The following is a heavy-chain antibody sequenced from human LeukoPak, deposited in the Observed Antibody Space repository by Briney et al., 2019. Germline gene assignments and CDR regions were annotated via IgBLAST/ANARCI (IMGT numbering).Heavy chain of an antibody. V-gene: IGHV3-21*01. Sequence: GGTLRLSCAASGFTFSSYGMNWVRQAPGKGLEWVSSISSGSTYIYYADSVKGRFTISRDNAKNSLYLQMNSLRAEDTAVYYCARGRTSGGMTTDIDYWGQGTLVTVSS. CDR2: ISSGSTYI. CDR3: ARGRTSGGMTTDIDY. J-gene: IGHJ4*02. CDR1: GFTFSSYG. D-gene: IGHD4-11*01.